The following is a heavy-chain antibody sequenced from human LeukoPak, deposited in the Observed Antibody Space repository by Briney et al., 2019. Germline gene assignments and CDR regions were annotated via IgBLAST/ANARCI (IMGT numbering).Heavy chain of an antibody. CDR3: ARRRRYYGSGSYYAGVYFDY. CDR2: IYHSGST. V-gene: IGHV4-30-2*01. Sequence: SETLSLTCAVSGGSISSGGYSWSWIRQPPGKGLEWIGYIYHSGSTYYNPSLKSRVTISVDRSKNQFSLKLSSVTAADTAVYYCARRRRYYGSGSYYAGVYFDYWGQGTLVTVSS. J-gene: IGHJ4*02. D-gene: IGHD3-10*01. CDR1: GGSISSGGYS.